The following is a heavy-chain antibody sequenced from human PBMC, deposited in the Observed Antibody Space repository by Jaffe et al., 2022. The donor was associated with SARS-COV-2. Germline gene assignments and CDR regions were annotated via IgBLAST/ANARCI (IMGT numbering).Heavy chain of an antibody. CDR3: VKVQGGADGYSPFDD. V-gene: IGHV3-30*18. CDR1: GFAFSSYD. J-gene: IGHJ4*02. Sequence: QVQLVESGGGVVQPGRSLRLSCAASGFAFSSYDMHWVRQAPGKGLEWVALIAYDGNNKKYADSVKGRFTISRDNSKDTLYLQMNSLRAEDTAVYFCVKVQGGADGYSPFDDWGQGTLVSVSS. D-gene: IGHD5-18*01. CDR2: IAYDGNNK.